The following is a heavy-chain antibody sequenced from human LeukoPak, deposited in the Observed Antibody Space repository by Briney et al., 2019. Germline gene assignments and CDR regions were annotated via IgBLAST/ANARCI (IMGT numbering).Heavy chain of an antibody. V-gene: IGHV3-33*01. CDR1: GFTFSSYG. CDR2: IWYDGSNK. CDR3: ARVRFSSGWYVNYFDY. Sequence: GGSLRLSCAASGFTFSSYGMHWVRQAPGKGLEWVAVIWYDGSNKYYADPVKGRFTISRDDSKTTLYLQMNSLRAEDTAVYYCARVRFSSGWYVNYFDYWGQGTLVTVSS. D-gene: IGHD6-19*01. J-gene: IGHJ4*02.